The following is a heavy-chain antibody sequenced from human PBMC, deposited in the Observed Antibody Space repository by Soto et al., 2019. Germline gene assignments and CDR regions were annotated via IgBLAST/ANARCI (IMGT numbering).Heavy chain of an antibody. J-gene: IGHJ5*02. D-gene: IGHD1-1*01. V-gene: IGHV4-59*01. CDR1: GASISSYY. CDR2: IYYSGST. CDR3: ARDDNRGSWKWFDP. Sequence: SETLSLTCTVSGASISSYYWSWIRQPPGKGLEWIGYIYYSGSTNYNPSLKSRVTISVDTSKNQFSLKLSSVTAADTAVYYCARDDNRGSWKWFDPWGQGTLVTVSS.